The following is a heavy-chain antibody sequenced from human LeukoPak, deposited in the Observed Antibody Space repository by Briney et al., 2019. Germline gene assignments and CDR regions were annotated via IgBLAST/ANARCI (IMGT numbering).Heavy chain of an antibody. CDR2: IYYSGST. V-gene: IGHV4-39*01. D-gene: IGHD5-18*01. CDR1: GGSISSSNYY. J-gene: IGHJ5*02. CDR3: ARQGTAMMFGWFDP. Sequence: SEALSLTCTVSGGSISSSNYYWGWIRQPPGKGLEWIGSIYYSGSTYYNPSLKSRVTISVDTSKNQFSLKLSSVTAADTAVYYCARQGTAMMFGWFDPWGQGTLVTVSS.